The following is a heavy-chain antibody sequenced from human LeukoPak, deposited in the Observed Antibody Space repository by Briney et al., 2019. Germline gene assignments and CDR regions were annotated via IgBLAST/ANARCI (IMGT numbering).Heavy chain of an antibody. CDR1: GFTFSSYE. D-gene: IGHD2/OR15-2a*01. CDR2: ISGNGNTL. Sequence: GSLRLSCVASGFTFSSYEMTWVRQAPGKGQEWVSYISGNGNTLYYADSVKGRFTISRDNAKNTLYLQMNSLRPEGTAVYFCAKDRVQIATYYFDIRGQGTLVTVSS. V-gene: IGHV3-48*03. CDR3: AKDRVQIATYYFDI. J-gene: IGHJ4*02.